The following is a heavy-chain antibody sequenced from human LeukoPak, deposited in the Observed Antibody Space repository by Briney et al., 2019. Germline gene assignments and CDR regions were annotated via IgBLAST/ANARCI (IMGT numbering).Heavy chain of an antibody. J-gene: IGHJ4*02. CDR2: INPNSGGT. CDR1: GYTFTGYY. Sequence: ASVKVSCKASGYTFTGYYMHWVRQAPGQGLEWMGWINPNSGGTNYAQKFQGRVTMTRDTSISTAYMELSRLRSDDTAVYYCARGAALIQITGTTALFDYWGQGTLVTVSS. D-gene: IGHD1-7*01. V-gene: IGHV1-2*02. CDR3: ARGAALIQITGTTALFDY.